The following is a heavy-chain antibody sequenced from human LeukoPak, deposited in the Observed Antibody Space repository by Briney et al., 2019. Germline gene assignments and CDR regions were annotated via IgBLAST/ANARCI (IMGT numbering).Heavy chain of an antibody. CDR1: GLTFSSYA. Sequence: PGRSLRLSCAASGLTFSSYAMHWVRQAPGKGLEWVAVISYDGSNKYYADSVKGRFTISRDNSKNTLYLQMNSLRAEDTAVYYCARAAVDHGLCIDYWGQGTLVTVSS. CDR2: ISYDGSNK. V-gene: IGHV3-30*04. CDR3: ARAAVDHGLCIDY. D-gene: IGHD6-19*01. J-gene: IGHJ4*02.